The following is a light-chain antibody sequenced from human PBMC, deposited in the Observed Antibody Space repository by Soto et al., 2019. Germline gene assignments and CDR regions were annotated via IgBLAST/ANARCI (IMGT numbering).Light chain of an antibody. CDR3: ISYTSSSTLV. V-gene: IGLV2-14*01. J-gene: IGLJ1*01. Sequence: QSALTQPASVSGSPGQSITISCTGTSSDVGGYNYVSWYQQHPGKAPKLMIYDVSNRPSGVSNRFSGSKSGNTDSLTISGLQAEDEADYYCISYTSSSTLVFGTGTKLTVL. CDR1: SSDVGGYNY. CDR2: DVS.